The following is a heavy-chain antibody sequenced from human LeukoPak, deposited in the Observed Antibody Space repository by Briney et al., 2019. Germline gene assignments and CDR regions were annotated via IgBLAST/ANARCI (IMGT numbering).Heavy chain of an antibody. J-gene: IGHJ4*02. CDR2: INPNSGGT. V-gene: IGHV1-2*02. CDR3: ARSRSRGQLLHFDY. Sequence: ASVKVSCKASGYTFTGYHMHWVRQAPGQGLEWMGWINPNSGGTNYAQKFQGRVTMTRDTSISTAYMELSRLRSDDTAVYYCARSRSRGQLLHFDYWGQGTLVTVSS. CDR1: GYTFTGYH. D-gene: IGHD2-2*01.